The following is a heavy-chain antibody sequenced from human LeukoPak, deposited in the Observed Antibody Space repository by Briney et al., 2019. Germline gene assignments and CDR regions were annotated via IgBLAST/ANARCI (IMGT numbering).Heavy chain of an antibody. J-gene: IGHJ4*02. D-gene: IGHD6-6*01. Sequence: GSLRLSCAASGFTFSNNAMSWVRQAPGKGLEWVSSISGSGGSTYYADSVRGRFTISRDKSKNTLYLQMNGLRAEDTAVYYCAKAGRDSSFWGRDFDYWGQGTLVTVSS. CDR2: ISGSGGST. CDR1: GFTFSNNA. V-gene: IGHV3-23*01. CDR3: AKAGRDSSFWGRDFDY.